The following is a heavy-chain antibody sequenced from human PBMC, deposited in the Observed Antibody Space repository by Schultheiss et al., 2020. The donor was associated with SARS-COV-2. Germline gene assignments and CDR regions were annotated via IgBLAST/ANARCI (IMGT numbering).Heavy chain of an antibody. D-gene: IGHD3-22*01. V-gene: IGHV3-23*01. J-gene: IGHJ4*02. CDR2: ISGSGDST. CDR3: TTCYYYDNPFDY. CDR1: GFTFNIYA. Sequence: GGSLRLSCAASGFTFNIYAMSWVRQAPVKGLEWISGISGSGDSTYYADSVKGRFTISRDNSKNTLYLQMNSLRAEDTAVYYCTTCYYYDNPFDYWGQGTLVTVSS.